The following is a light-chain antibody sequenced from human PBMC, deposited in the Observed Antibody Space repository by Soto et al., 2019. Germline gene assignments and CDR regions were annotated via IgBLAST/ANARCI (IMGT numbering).Light chain of an antibody. V-gene: IGKV3-20*01. J-gene: IGKJ1*01. Sequence: EIVLTQSPGTLSLSPGERATLSCRASQSVSSSYLAWYQQKPGQAPRLLIYGASSRATDIPDRFSGSGSGTVFTLTISRPEPEDFAVYYCQQYGSSPWTFGQGTKVEIK. CDR2: GAS. CDR1: QSVSSSY. CDR3: QQYGSSPWT.